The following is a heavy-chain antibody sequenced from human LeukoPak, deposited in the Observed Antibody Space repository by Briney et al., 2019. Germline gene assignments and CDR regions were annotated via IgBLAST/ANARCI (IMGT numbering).Heavy chain of an antibody. CDR1: GYTFTAYY. CDR3: ARDVAGP. Sequence: ASVKVSCKASGYTFTAYYLHWVRQAPGQGLEWMGWINPNSGGTSYAQNFQGRVTMTRDTSISTAYMELTSLRSDDTAVYYCARDVAGPWGQGTLVTVSS. CDR2: INPNSGGT. V-gene: IGHV1-2*02. J-gene: IGHJ5*02. D-gene: IGHD1-14*01.